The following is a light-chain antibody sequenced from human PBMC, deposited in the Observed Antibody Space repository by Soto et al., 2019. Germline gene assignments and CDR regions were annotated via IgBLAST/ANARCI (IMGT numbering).Light chain of an antibody. V-gene: IGKV3-15*01. J-gene: IGKJ3*01. CDR3: QQYYKWHHFT. CDR2: NAA. CDR1: QRIDTS. Sequence: EIVMTQSPATLSVSPGERATLSCRASQRIDTSLAWYQQRPGQAPRLLLYNAATRATGIPARFSGRGFGTEFTLTISSLQSEDFALYYCQQYYKWHHFTFGPGTKVDIK.